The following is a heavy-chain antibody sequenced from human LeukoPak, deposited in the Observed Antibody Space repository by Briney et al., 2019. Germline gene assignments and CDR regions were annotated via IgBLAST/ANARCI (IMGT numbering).Heavy chain of an antibody. V-gene: IGHV1-69*04. CDR1: GGTFSSYA. Sequence: SVKVSCKASGGTFSSYAISWVRQAPGQGLEWMGRIIPILGIANYAQKFQGRVTITADKSTSTAYMELSSLRSEDTAVYYCARESVGYSYGYPPKNYYYYYGMDVWGQGTTVTVSS. CDR2: IIPILGIA. J-gene: IGHJ6*02. D-gene: IGHD5-18*01. CDR3: ARESVGYSYGYPPKNYYYYYGMDV.